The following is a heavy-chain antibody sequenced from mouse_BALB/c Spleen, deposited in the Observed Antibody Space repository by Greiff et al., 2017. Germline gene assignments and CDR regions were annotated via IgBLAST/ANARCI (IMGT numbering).Heavy chain of an antibody. J-gene: IGHJ4*01. CDR1: GYSITSDYA. D-gene: IGHD4-1*01. CDR2: ISYSGST. V-gene: IGHV3-2*02. CDR3: AELGGYAMDY. Sequence: EVQLQQSGPGLVKPSQSLSLTCTVTGYSITSDYAWNWIRQFPGNTLEWMGYISYSGSTSYNPSLKSRISITRDTSKNQFFLQLNSVTTEDTATYYCAELGGYAMDYWGQGTSVTVSS.